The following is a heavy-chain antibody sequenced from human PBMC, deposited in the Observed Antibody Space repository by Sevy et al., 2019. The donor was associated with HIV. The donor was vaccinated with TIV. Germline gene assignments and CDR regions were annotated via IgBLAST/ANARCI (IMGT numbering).Heavy chain of an antibody. CDR1: GGSFNSFY. D-gene: IGHD2-15*01. Sequence: SETLSLTCGVYGGSFNSFYWGWIRQPPGKGLEWIGEIFQIGSTNYNPSLKSRVTISLDTSKSQFSLKLSSVTAADTAVYYCARSTGGGNFDYWGQGTLVTVSS. V-gene: IGHV4-34*12. CDR3: ARSTGGGNFDY. J-gene: IGHJ4*02. CDR2: IFQIGST.